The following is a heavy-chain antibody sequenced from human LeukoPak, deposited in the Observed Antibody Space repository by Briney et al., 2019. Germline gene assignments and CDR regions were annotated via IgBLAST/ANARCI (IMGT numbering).Heavy chain of an antibody. CDR2: IYNTGST. V-gene: IGHV4-4*07. Sequence: PSETLSLTCTVSGESIISSYFWSWIRQPAGKGLEWIGRIYNTGSTDFNPSLKSRVPMSVDTSKNQFSLKLSSVTAADTAVYYCAKYASGSLVVWGQGTLVTVSS. CDR3: AKYASGSLVV. J-gene: IGHJ4*02. D-gene: IGHD3-10*01. CDR1: GESIISSYF.